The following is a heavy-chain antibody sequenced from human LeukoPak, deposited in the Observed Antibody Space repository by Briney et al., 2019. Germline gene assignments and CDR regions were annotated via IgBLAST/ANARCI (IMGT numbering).Heavy chain of an antibody. J-gene: IGHJ4*02. Sequence: ASVKVSCKASGYTFTSYYMHWVRQAPGQGLEWMGIINPSGGSTSYAQKFQGRVTMTRDTPTSTVYMELSSLRSDDTAVYYCAAYCSSTSCFDSPDYWGQGTLVTVSS. D-gene: IGHD2-2*01. V-gene: IGHV1-46*01. CDR1: GYTFTSYY. CDR2: INPSGGST. CDR3: AAYCSSTSCFDSPDY.